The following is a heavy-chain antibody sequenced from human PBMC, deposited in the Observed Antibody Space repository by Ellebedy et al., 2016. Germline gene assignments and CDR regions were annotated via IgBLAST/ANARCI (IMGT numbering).Heavy chain of an antibody. CDR2: INPSGGST. V-gene: IGHV1-46*01. Sequence: ASVKVSCKASGYTFTSYYMHWVRQAPGQGLEWMGIINPSGGSTSYAQKFLGRVTMTRDTSISTAYMELSSLSSEDTAVYYCARVATVTHNWFDPWGQGTLVTVSS. D-gene: IGHD4-17*01. CDR1: GYTFTSYY. J-gene: IGHJ5*02. CDR3: ARVATVTHNWFDP.